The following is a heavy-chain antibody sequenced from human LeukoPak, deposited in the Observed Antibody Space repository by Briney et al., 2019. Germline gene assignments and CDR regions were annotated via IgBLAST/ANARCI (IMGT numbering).Heavy chain of an antibody. V-gene: IGHV4-4*07. CDR2: IYPSGDT. J-gene: IGHJ4*02. CDR3: ARGPLDGSGYYYPY. CDR1: GGSISSYY. Sequence: SETLSLTCTVSGGSISSYYWSWIRQPAGKGLEWIGRIYPSGDTKYNPSLKSRATMSVDTSKDHFSLKLSSVTAADTAVYYCARGPLDGSGYYYPYWGQGTLVTVSS. D-gene: IGHD3-22*01.